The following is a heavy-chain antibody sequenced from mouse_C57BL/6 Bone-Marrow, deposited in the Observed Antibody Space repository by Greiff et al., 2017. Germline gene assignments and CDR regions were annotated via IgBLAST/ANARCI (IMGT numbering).Heavy chain of an antibody. D-gene: IGHD1-1*01. Sequence: QVQLQQSGAELVRPGTSVKVSCKASGYAFTNYLIEWVKQRPGQGLEWIGVINPGSGGTNYNEKFKGKATLTADKSSSTAYMQLSSLTSDDSAVYFCARSSITTVEFDYWGQGTTLTVSS. V-gene: IGHV1-54*01. CDR2: INPGSGGT. CDR1: GYAFTNYL. J-gene: IGHJ2*01. CDR3: ARSSITTVEFDY.